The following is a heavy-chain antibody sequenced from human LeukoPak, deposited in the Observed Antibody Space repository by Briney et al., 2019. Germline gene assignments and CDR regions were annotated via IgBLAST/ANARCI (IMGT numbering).Heavy chain of an antibody. CDR2: ISSSGSTI. D-gene: IGHD6-19*01. CDR1: GFTFSDYY. J-gene: IGHJ4*02. CDR3: ARDVKSYSSGASYFDY. V-gene: IGHV3-11*04. Sequence: GGSLRLSCAASGFTFSDYYMSWIRQAPGKGLEWVSYISSSGSTIYYADSVKGRFTISRDNAKNSLYLQMNSPRAEDTAVYYCARDVKSYSSGASYFDYWGQGTLVTVSS.